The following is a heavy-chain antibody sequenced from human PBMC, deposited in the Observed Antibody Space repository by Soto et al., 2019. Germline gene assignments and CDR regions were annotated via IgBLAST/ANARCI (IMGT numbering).Heavy chain of an antibody. V-gene: IGHV2-5*02. CDR2: IYWDHDK. CDR1: GFSLNTYGVG. D-gene: IGHD3-16*01. J-gene: IGHJ4*02. CDR3: ARALGSWGAYYFDY. Sequence: QITLKESGPPLVKPTQTLTLTCTFSGFSLNTYGVGVGWIRQPPGKALEWLALIYWDHDKRYSPSLKSRLTITKDTSKNQVVLTMTNMDPVDTVTYYCARALGSWGAYYFDYWGQGTLVTVSS.